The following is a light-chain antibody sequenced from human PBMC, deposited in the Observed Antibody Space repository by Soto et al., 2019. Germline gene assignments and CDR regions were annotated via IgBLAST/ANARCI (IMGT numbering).Light chain of an antibody. V-gene: IGKV1-12*02. CDR1: QDIGNW. J-gene: IGKJ2*01. Sequence: DIQLIQSPSFMSASVGDSISITCRASQDIGNWLAWYQQKPGKGPKLLIYAASTLQSGVPARFRGSGSGTEFTLTISSLRPEDFATYFCQQANSLPFTFGRGTRLEI. CDR3: QQANSLPFT. CDR2: AAS.